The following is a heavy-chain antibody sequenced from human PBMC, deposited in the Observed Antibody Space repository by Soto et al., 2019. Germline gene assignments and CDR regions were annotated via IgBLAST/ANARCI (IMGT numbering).Heavy chain of an antibody. CDR1: GFAFTYYA. D-gene: IGHD2-2*01. CDR3: ARVPNVVVTAALSF. CDR2: INAANGNT. V-gene: IGHV1-3*01. Sequence: ASVQVSFKASGFAFTYYAFHWVRQAPGKSLEWMGWINAANGNTTYSENFKGKVTITSETSASTAYMELSSLRSEDTAVYYCARVPNVVVTAALSFWGPGTMVTVSS. J-gene: IGHJ4*02.